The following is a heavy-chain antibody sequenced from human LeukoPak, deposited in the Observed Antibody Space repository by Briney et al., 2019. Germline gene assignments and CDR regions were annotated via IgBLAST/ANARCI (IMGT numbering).Heavy chain of an antibody. D-gene: IGHD3-3*01. CDR1: GFIFSTYW. CDR3: ARDRNSDFWSGYYTNYFDY. CDR2: IKQDGSEK. J-gene: IGHJ4*02. V-gene: IGHV3-7*01. Sequence: GGSLRLSCATSGFIFSTYWMSWVRQAPGKGLEWVANIKQDGSEKDYVDSVKGRFTISRDNAKNSLYLQMNSLRAEDTAVYFCARDRNSDFWSGYYTNYFDYWGQGTLVTVSS.